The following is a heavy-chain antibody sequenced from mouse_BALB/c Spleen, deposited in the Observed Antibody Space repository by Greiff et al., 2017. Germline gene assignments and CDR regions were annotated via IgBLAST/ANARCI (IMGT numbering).Heavy chain of an antibody. CDR1: GFNIKDYY. J-gene: IGHJ4*01. V-gene: IGHV14-1*02. CDR2: IDPENGNT. Sequence: EVQLQQSGAELVRPGALVKLSCKASGFNIKDYYMHWVKQRPEQGLEWIGWIDPENGNTIYDPKFQGKASITADTSSNTAYLQLSSLTSEDTAVYYCARGGGAMDYWGQGTSVTVSS. D-gene: IGHD1-1*02. CDR3: ARGGGAMDY.